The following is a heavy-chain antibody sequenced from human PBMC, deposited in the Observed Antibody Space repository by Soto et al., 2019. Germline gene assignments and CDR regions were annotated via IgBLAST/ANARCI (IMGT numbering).Heavy chain of an antibody. J-gene: IGHJ4*02. D-gene: IGHD4-17*01. CDR3: AKDLGVTTFFVGIHAIEKDFDY. CDR1: GFTFSSYA. Sequence: GESLKISCAASGFTFSSYAMSWVRQAPGKGLEWVSAISGSGGSTYYADSVKGRFTISRDNSKNTLYLQMNSLRAEDTAVYYCAKDLGVTTFFVGIHAIEKDFDYWGQGTLVTVSS. CDR2: ISGSGGST. V-gene: IGHV3-23*01.